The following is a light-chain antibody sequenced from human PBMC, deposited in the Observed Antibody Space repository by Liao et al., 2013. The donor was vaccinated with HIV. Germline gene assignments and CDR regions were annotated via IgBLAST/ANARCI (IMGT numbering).Light chain of an antibody. CDR2: QGN. CDR1: SLGDKS. CDR3: YSAADNVVV. J-gene: IGLJ2*01. Sequence: SYGLTQPPSVSVSPGQTASITCSGDSLGDKSPSWYRQRPGQPPVLVIYQGNKRPSGIPERFSGSSSGTTVTLTISGAQVEDEADYYCYSAADNVVVFGGGTKLTVL. V-gene: IGLV3-27*01.